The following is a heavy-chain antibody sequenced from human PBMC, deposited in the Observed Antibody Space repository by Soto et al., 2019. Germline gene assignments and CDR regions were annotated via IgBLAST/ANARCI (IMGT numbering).Heavy chain of an antibody. CDR2: IYWDDDK. V-gene: IGHV2-5*02. D-gene: IGHD5-18*01. CDR1: GFSLSTSGVG. CDR3: AHSSRIGGIQAMGYVDY. J-gene: IGHJ4*02. Sequence: QITLKESGPTLVKPTQTLTLTCTFSGFSLSTSGVGVGWIRQPPGKALEWLVLIYWDDDKRYSPSMKSRLTITEDTTKTHVVLTMTDMDPVDTATYYCAHSSRIGGIQAMGYVDYSGQGTLVTVSS.